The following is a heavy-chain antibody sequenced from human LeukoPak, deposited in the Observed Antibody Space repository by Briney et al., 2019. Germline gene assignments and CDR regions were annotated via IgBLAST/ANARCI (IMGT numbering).Heavy chain of an antibody. D-gene: IGHD3-22*01. V-gene: IGHV4-31*03. Sequence: PSQTLSLTCTVSGGSISSGGYYWSWIRQHPGKGLEWIGYIYYSGSTYYNPSLKSRATISVDTSKNQFSLKLSSVTAADTAVYYCARAKYYYDSSGFDIWGQGTMVTVSS. CDR2: IYYSGST. CDR1: GGSISSGGYY. J-gene: IGHJ3*02. CDR3: ARAKYYYDSSGFDI.